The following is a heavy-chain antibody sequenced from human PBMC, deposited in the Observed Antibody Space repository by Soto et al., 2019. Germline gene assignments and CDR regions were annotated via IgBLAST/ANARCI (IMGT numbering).Heavy chain of an antibody. CDR3: ARDRSLYYYDSSGYYWDAFDI. CDR2: IYHSGST. J-gene: IGHJ3*02. D-gene: IGHD3-22*01. Sequence: KSSETLSLTCAVSGGSISSSNWWSWVRQPPGKGLEWIGEIYHSGSTNYNPSLKSRVTISVDKSKNQFSLKLSSVTAADTAVYYCARDRSLYYYDSSGYYWDAFDIWGQGTMVTVSS. CDR1: GGSISSSNW. V-gene: IGHV4-4*02.